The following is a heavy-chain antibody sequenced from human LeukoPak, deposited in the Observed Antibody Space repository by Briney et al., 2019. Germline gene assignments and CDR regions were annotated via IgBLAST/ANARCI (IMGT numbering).Heavy chain of an antibody. CDR3: ARGRRELDAFDI. Sequence: SVKVPCKASGGTFSSYTISWVRQAPGQGLEWMGRIIPILGIANYAQKFQGRVTITADKSTSTAYMELSSLRSEDTAVYYCARGRRELDAFDIWGQGTMVTVSS. D-gene: IGHD1-26*01. CDR1: GGTFSSYT. J-gene: IGHJ3*02. V-gene: IGHV1-69*02. CDR2: IIPILGIA.